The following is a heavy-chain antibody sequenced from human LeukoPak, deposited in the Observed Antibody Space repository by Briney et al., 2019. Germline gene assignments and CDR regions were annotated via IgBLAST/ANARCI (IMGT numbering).Heavy chain of an antibody. CDR1: GFTFSSYA. V-gene: IGHV3-23*01. CDR2: ISGSGGST. CDR3: AKDQHVLRYFDWSPNFDY. D-gene: IGHD3-9*01. J-gene: IGHJ4*02. Sequence: QSGGSLRLSCAASGFTFSSYAMSWVRQAPGKGLEWVSAISGSGGSTYYADSVKGRFTISRDSSKNTLYLQMNSLRAEDTAVYYCAKDQHVLRYFDWSPNFDYWGQGTLVTVSS.